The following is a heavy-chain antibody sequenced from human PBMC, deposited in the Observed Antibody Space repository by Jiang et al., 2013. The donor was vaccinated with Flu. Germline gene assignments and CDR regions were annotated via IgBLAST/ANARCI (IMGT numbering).Heavy chain of an antibody. V-gene: IGHV6-1*01. CDR1: GDSVSSNSAA. D-gene: IGHD3-9*01. CDR2: TYYRSKWYN. CDR3: ARDWGSYDILTGYYATVYGMDV. J-gene: IGHJ6*02. Sequence: SQTLSLTCAISGDSVSSNSAAWNWIRQSPSRGLEWLGRTYYRSKWYNDYAVSVKSRIAINPDTSKNQFSLQLNSVTPEDTAVYYCARDWGSYDILTGYYATVYGMDVWGQGTTVTVSS.